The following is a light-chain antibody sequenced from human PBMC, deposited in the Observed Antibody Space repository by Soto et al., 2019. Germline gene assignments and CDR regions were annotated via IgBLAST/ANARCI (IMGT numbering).Light chain of an antibody. CDR2: EVS. V-gene: IGLV2-14*01. J-gene: IGLJ1*01. Sequence: QSALTQPASVSGSPGQSITISCTGTSSDIGGHDYVSWYQQHPGKAPKLIISEVSNRPSGVSNRFSGSKSGNTASLTISGLQAEDEAEYYCSSSTSSSTLYVFGTGTKVTVL. CDR3: SSSTSSSTLYV. CDR1: SSDIGGHDY.